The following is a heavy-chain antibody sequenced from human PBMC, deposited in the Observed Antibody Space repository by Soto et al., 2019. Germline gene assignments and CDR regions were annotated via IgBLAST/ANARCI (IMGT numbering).Heavy chain of an antibody. CDR3: AKSAWGSGPMADCQP. J-gene: IGHJ1*01. V-gene: IGHV3-23*01. CDR1: GFTFSTYA. Sequence: EVQLLESGGGLVQPGGSLRLSCAASGFTFSTYAMNWVRQSPGKGLEWVSSISGIGTYTYYADSVKGRFTISRDNSKNTLYLEMNSLRAEDTAIYYCAKSAWGSGPMADCQPWGQGSLVTVSS. D-gene: IGHD2-15*01. CDR2: ISGIGTYT.